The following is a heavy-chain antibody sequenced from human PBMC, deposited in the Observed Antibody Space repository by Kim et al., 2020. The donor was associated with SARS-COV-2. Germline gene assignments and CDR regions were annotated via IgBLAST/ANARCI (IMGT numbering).Heavy chain of an antibody. CDR3: TTDGVVVIDDAFDI. V-gene: IGHV3-15*01. D-gene: IGHD3-22*01. CDR2: IKSKTDGGTT. J-gene: IGHJ3*02. Sequence: GGSLRLSCAASGFTFSNAWMSWVRQAPGKGLEWVGRIKSKTDGGTTDYAAPVKGRFTISRDDSKNTLYLQMNSLKTEDTAVYYCTTDGVVVIDDAFDIWGQGTMVTVSS. CDR1: GFTFSNAW.